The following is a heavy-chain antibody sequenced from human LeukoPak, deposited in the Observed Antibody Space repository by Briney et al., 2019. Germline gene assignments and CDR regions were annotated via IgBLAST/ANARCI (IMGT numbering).Heavy chain of an antibody. Sequence: SETLSLTCTVSGGSISPYYWSWIRQSPGKGLEWIGYIYDTGRTNCNPSLKSRVTISLDTSKNHFSLKMTSVTAADTAVYYCARAHLYCSGGTCYLIGFDYWGQGTLVTVSS. CDR1: GGSISPYY. CDR3: ARAHLYCSGGTCYLIGFDY. J-gene: IGHJ4*02. V-gene: IGHV4-59*01. CDR2: IYDTGRT. D-gene: IGHD2-15*01.